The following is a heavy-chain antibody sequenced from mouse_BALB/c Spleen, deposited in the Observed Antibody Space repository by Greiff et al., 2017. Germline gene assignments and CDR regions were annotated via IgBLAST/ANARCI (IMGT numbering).Heavy chain of an antibody. CDR1: GFSLTSYG. CDR3: DRDGYPYWYFDV. CDR2: IWAGGST. Sequence: VKLMESGPGLVAPSQSLSITCTVSGFSLTSYGVHWVRQPPGKGLEWLGVIWAGGSTNYNSALMSRLSISKDNSKSQVFLKMNSLQTDDTAMYYCDRDGYPYWYFDVWGAGTTVTVSA. D-gene: IGHD1-2*01. J-gene: IGHJ1*01. V-gene: IGHV2-9*02.